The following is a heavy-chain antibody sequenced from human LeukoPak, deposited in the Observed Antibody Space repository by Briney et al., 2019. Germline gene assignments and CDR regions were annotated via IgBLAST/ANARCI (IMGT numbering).Heavy chain of an antibody. D-gene: IGHD2-2*01. Sequence: PGGSLRLSCAASGFTFDDYGMSWDRQAPGKGLEWVSGINWNGGSTGYADSVKGRFTISRDNAKNSLYLQMNSLRAEDTALYYCALVPAAYYYYYMDVWGKGTTVTVSS. CDR3: ALVPAAYYYYYMDV. CDR2: INWNGGST. J-gene: IGHJ6*03. CDR1: GFTFDDYG. V-gene: IGHV3-20*04.